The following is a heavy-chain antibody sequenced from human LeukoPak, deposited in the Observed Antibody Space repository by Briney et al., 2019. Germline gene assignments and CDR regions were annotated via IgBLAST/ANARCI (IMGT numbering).Heavy chain of an antibody. D-gene: IGHD6-13*01. CDR3: ARHRFRIAAAVWFDP. Sequence: SETLSLTCTVSGGSISSSSYYWGWICQPPGKGLEWIGSIYYSGSTYYNPSLKSRVTISVDTSKNQFSLKLSSVTAADTAVYYCARHRFRIAAAVWFDPWGQGTLVTVSS. V-gene: IGHV4-39*01. J-gene: IGHJ5*02. CDR2: IYYSGST. CDR1: GGSISSSSYY.